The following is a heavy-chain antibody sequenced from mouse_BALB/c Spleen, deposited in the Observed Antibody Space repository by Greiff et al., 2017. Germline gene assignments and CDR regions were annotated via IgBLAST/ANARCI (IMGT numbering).Heavy chain of an antibody. Sequence: EVQLVESGGGLVKPGGSLKLSCAASGFTFSSYAMSWVRQSPEKRLEWVAEISSGGSYTYYPDTVTGRFTISRDNAKNTLYLEMSSLRSEDTAMYYCARDRDDGYSPFAYWGQGTLVTVSA. D-gene: IGHD2-3*01. CDR1: GFTFSSYA. CDR3: ARDRDDGYSPFAY. V-gene: IGHV5-9-4*01. J-gene: IGHJ3*01. CDR2: ISSGGSYT.